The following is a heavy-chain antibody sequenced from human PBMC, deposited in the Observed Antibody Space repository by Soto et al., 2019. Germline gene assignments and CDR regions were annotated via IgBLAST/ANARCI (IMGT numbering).Heavy chain of an antibody. J-gene: IGHJ4*02. CDR1: GGSISSSTYY. V-gene: IGHV4-39*01. D-gene: IGHD2-15*01. CDR3: ARHARGSCYS. Sequence: QLQLQESGPGLVKPSETLSLICTVSGGSISSSTYYWGWIRQPRGKGLEWIGNIYYSGSTYYNPSLTSRGTISVDTSNNQFSLKLSSVTAADTAMYFCARHARGSCYSWGQGTLVTVSS. CDR2: IYYSGST.